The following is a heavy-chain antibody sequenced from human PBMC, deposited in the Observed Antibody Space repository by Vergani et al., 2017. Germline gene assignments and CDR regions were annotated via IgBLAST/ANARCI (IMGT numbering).Heavy chain of an antibody. J-gene: IGHJ2*01. CDR3: ARSEPGGRWYFDL. V-gene: IGHV4-59*01. CDR1: GGSISSYY. CDR2: IYYSGST. Sequence: QVQLQESGPGLVKPSETLSLTCTVSGGSISSYYWSWIRQPPGKGLEWIGYIYYSGSTNYNPSLKSRVTISVDTSKNQFSLKLSSVTAADTAVYYCARSEPGGRWYFDLWGRGTLVTVSS. D-gene: IGHD1-14*01.